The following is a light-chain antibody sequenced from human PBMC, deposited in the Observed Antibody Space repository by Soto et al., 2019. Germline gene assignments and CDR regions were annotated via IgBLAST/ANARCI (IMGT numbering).Light chain of an antibody. CDR3: QQYNNWPWT. CDR2: GAS. CDR1: QSVSSSY. Sequence: EIVLTQSPGTLSLSPGERVTLSCRASQSVSSSYLAWYQQKPGQAPRLLIYGASSRATGIPDRFSGSGSGTDFTLTSSRLEPEDFAVYYCQQYNNWPWTFGQGTKVDIK. V-gene: IGKV3-20*01. J-gene: IGKJ1*01.